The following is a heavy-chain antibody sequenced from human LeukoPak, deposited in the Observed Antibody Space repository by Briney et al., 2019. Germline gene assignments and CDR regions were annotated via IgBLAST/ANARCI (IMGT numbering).Heavy chain of an antibody. CDR3: ARATWIQPDFDY. D-gene: IGHD5-18*01. V-gene: IGHV1-3*01. J-gene: IGHJ4*02. Sequence: ASVKVSCKASGYTFTSYAMHWVRQAPGQRLEWMGWINAGNGNTKYSQKFQGRVTITRDTSASTAYMELSSLGSEDTAVYYCARATWIQPDFDYWGQGTLVTVSS. CDR1: GYTFTSYA. CDR2: INAGNGNT.